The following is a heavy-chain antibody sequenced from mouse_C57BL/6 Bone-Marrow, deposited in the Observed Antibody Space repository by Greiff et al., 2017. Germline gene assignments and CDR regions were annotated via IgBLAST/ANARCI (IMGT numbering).Heavy chain of an antibody. D-gene: IGHD2-10*02. J-gene: IGHJ2*01. CDR3: ASSWYGTPFGY. V-gene: IGHV1-81*01. Sequence: QVQLQQSGAELARPGASVKLSCKASGYTFTSYGISWVKQRTGQGLEWIGEIYPRSGNTYYNEKFKGKATLTVDKSSSTAYMELRSLTSEDSAVYVCASSWYGTPFGYWGQGTTLTVSS. CDR2: IYPRSGNT. CDR1: GYTFTSYG.